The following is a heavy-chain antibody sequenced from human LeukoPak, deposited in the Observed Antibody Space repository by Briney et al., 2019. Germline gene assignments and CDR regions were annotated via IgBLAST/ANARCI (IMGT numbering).Heavy chain of an antibody. CDR1: GFTVSSNY. J-gene: IGHJ4*02. CDR2: IYSGDNT. CDR3: AKGSSVAGTIFGY. D-gene: IGHD6-19*01. Sequence: PGGSPRLSCAASGFTVSSNYMSWVRQAPGKGLEWVSIIYSGDNTYYADSVKGRFTISRDNSKNTLYLQMNSLRAEDTAVYYCAKGSSVAGTIFGYWGQGTLVTVSS. V-gene: IGHV3-66*01.